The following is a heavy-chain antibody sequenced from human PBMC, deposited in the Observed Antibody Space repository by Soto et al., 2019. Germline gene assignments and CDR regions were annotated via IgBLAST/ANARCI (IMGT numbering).Heavy chain of an antibody. CDR1: GFTFSGYW. D-gene: IGHD5-12*01. CDR2: INGDGTTT. CDR3: VRSREGYNLVADY. V-gene: IGHV3-74*01. J-gene: IGHJ4*02. Sequence: EAQLVESGGGLVQPGGSLRLSCAASGFTFSGYWMHWVRQAPERGLVWVSRINGDGTTTHYADSVKGRFTISRDNAKNTLYLQMNSLRDEDTAVYSCVRSREGYNLVADYWGQGTLVTVSS.